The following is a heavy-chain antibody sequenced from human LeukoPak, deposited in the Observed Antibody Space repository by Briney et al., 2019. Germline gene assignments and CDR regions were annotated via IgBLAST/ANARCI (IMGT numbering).Heavy chain of an antibody. J-gene: IGHJ4*02. CDR3: TTIRPGY. CDR1: GFTFSSYW. D-gene: IGHD5-12*01. V-gene: IGHV3-74*01. Sequence: GGSLRPSCAASGFTFSSYWIHWVRHVPGKGLVWVARIKDGGTTTDYADSVKGRFTISRDDAKNTLYLQMNSLRAEDTAVYYCTTIRPGYWGQGTLVTVSP. CDR2: IKDGGTTT.